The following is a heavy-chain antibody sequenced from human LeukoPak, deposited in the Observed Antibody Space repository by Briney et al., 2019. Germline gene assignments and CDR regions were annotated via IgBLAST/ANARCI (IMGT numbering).Heavy chain of an antibody. V-gene: IGHV4-4*07. CDR3: AGGDSSSWYAPARFDY. D-gene: IGHD6-13*01. CDR2: IYTRGST. J-gene: IGHJ4*02. Sequence: SETLSLTCTVSGGSISSYDWSWIRQPAGKRLEWIGRIYTRGSTNYNPSLKSRVIMSVDTSKNQFSLKLSSVTAADTAVYYCAGGDSSSWYAPARFDYWGQGTLVTVSS. CDR1: GGSISSYD.